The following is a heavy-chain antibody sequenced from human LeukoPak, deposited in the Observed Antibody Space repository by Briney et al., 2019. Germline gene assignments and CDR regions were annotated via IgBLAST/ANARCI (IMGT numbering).Heavy chain of an antibody. Sequence: PSETLSLTCTASGGSISSYYWSWIRQPPGKGLEWIGYIYYSGTPNYNPTLKSRVTVSVDTSKNQFSLKLSSVTAADTAVYYCARHGGSYDFDFWGQGTLVTVSS. CDR3: ARHGGSYDFDF. CDR1: GGSISSYY. V-gene: IGHV4-59*08. J-gene: IGHJ4*02. D-gene: IGHD1-26*01. CDR2: IYYSGTP.